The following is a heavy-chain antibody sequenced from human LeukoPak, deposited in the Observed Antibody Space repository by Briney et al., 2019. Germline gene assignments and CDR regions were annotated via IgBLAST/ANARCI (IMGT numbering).Heavy chain of an antibody. J-gene: IGHJ5*02. D-gene: IGHD2-15*01. CDR1: GYIFTSYW. CDR2: IDPSDSYT. V-gene: IGHV5-10-1*01. Sequence: GESLRISCKGSGYIFTSYWISWVRQMPGKGLEWMGRIDPSDSYTNYSPSFQGHVTISADKSISTAYLQWSSLKASDTAMYYCARRPAPYCSGGSCYDWFDPWGQGTLVTVSS. CDR3: ARRPAPYCSGGSCYDWFDP.